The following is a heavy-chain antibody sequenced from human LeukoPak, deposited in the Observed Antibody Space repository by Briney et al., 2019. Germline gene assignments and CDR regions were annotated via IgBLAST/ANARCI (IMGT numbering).Heavy chain of an antibody. CDR3: YYDSSGYLNWFDP. V-gene: IGHV3-33*01. Sequence: GGSLRLSCAASGFTFSSYGMHWVRQAPGKGLKWVAVIWYDGSNKYYADSVKGRFTISRDNSKNTLYLQMNSLRAEDTAVYYRYYDSSGYLNWFDPWGQGTLVTVSS. J-gene: IGHJ5*02. CDR2: IWYDGSNK. CDR1: GFTFSSYG. D-gene: IGHD3-22*01.